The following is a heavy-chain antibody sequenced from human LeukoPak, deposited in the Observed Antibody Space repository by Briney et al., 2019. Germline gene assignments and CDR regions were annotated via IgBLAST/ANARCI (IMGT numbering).Heavy chain of an antibody. D-gene: IGHD3/OR15-3a*01. CDR3: ARGDGWTINV. V-gene: IGHV3-7*05. CDR2: MNQDGSEK. CDR1: GFNIGNYW. J-gene: IGHJ3*01. Sequence: GGSLRLSCAASGFNIGNYWMHWVRQAPGRGLECVANMNQDGSEKHYGDSVKGRFTISRDNAKQSLYLQMNSLRVEDTAVYYCARGDGWTINVWGQGTMVTVSS.